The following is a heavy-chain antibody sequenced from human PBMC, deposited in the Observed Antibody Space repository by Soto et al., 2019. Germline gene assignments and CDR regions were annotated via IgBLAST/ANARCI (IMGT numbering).Heavy chain of an antibody. CDR1: GGTFSSYA. CDR3: AKHGGGPNSPLAS. Sequence: SVTVSCQASGGTFSSYAISWVRQAPGQGLEWMGGIIPIFGTANYAQKFQGRVTITADKSTSTAYMELSSLRSEDTAVYYCAKHGGGPNSPLASWGQGTLVTSPQ. V-gene: IGHV1-69*06. CDR2: IIPIFGTA. D-gene: IGHD2-15*01. J-gene: IGHJ5*02.